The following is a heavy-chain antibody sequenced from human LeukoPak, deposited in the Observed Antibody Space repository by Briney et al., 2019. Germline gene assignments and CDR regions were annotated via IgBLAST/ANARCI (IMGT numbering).Heavy chain of an antibody. D-gene: IGHD6-13*01. Sequence: SETLSLTCTVSGGSISSYYWSWIRQPPGKGLEWIGYIYYSGSTNYNPSLKSRVTISVDTSKNQFSLKLSSVTAADTAVYYCARDRSRSWYGWFDPWGQGTLVTVSS. CDR1: GGSISSYY. V-gene: IGHV4-59*01. CDR2: IYYSGST. J-gene: IGHJ5*02. CDR3: ARDRSRSWYGWFDP.